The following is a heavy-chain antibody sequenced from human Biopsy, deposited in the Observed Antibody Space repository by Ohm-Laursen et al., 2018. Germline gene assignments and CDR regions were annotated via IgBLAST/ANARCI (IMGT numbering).Heavy chain of an antibody. Sequence: SETLSLTCRISGGSISGYYWNWIRQSPGKGLEWIGYIWSSGTTDYNPSLQSRVSMSLELSTDQFFLKVDSVTAADTAVYYCARVVGAATGFDQWGQGIPVTVSS. CDR2: IWSSGTT. CDR1: GGSISGYY. J-gene: IGHJ4*02. D-gene: IGHD1-26*01. V-gene: IGHV4-59*01. CDR3: ARVVGAATGFDQ.